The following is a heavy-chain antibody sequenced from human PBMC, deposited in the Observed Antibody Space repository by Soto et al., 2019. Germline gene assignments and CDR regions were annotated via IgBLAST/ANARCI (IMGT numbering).Heavy chain of an antibody. CDR2: INPKSGGT. J-gene: IGHJ5*02. CDR1: GYTFSDYF. V-gene: IGHV1-2*02. CDR3: ARVTLKAGNWYDP. Sequence: QVQLVQSGAEVKKPGASVKVSCKATGYTFSDYFIHWVRQAPGQGFEWMGWINPKSGGTNYAQKFQGRVTMTRDTSIGTAYMELHRLTSDDTAVYYCARVTLKAGNWYDPWGQGTRVTVSS.